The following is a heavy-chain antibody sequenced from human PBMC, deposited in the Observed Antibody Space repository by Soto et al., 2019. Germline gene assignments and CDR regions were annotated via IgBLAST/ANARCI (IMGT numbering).Heavy chain of an antibody. CDR3: ARMVIAVAGSFDY. J-gene: IGHJ4*02. CDR2: IYSGGST. CDR1: GFTVSSNY. V-gene: IGHV3-53*04. D-gene: IGHD6-19*01. Sequence: GGSLRLSCAASGFTVSSNYMSWVRQAPGKGLEWVSVIYSGGSTYYADSVKGRFTISRHNSKNTLYLQMNSLRAEDTAVYYCARMVIAVAGSFDYWGQGTLVTVSS.